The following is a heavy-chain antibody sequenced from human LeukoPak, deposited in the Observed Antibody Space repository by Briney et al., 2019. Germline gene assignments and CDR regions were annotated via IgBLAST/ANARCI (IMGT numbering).Heavy chain of an antibody. D-gene: IGHD3-10*01. CDR1: GFSFTTYA. CDR3: ASGTYRLGDY. CDR2: ISSSSVDK. V-gene: IGHV3-23*01. J-gene: IGHJ4*02. Sequence: GGSLRLSCEASGFSFTTYAMSWVRQAPGKGLEWVSGISSSSVDKHYADSVKGRFRVSRDNSKSTLYLEMNSLRTEATAFYFCASGTYRLGDYWGQGTLVAVSS.